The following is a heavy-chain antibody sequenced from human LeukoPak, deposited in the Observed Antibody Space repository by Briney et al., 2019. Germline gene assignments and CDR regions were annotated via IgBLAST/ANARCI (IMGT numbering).Heavy chain of an antibody. V-gene: IGHV4-59*08. CDR1: GGSIGSYY. CDR3: ARARIAARRYYFDY. J-gene: IGHJ4*02. CDR2: IYYSGST. D-gene: IGHD6-6*01. Sequence: SETLSLTCTVSGGSIGSYYWSWIRQPPGKGLEWIGYIYYSGSTNYNPSLKSRVTISVDTSKNQFSLKLSSVTAADTAVYYCARARIAARRYYFDYWGQGTLVTVSS.